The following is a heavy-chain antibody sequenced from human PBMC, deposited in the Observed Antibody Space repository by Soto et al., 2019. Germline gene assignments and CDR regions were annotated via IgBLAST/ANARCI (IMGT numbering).Heavy chain of an antibody. Sequence: EVQLVESGGGLVKPGGSLRLSCAASGFTFSSYSMNWVRQAPGKGLEWVSSISSSSSYIYYADSVKGRFTISRDNAKKSLYLQMNSLRAEDTAVYYCARQGGTYDSSGYYYGMDVWGQGTTVTVSS. CDR2: ISSSSSYI. CDR1: GFTFSSYS. CDR3: ARQGGTYDSSGYYYGMDV. D-gene: IGHD3-22*01. V-gene: IGHV3-21*01. J-gene: IGHJ6*02.